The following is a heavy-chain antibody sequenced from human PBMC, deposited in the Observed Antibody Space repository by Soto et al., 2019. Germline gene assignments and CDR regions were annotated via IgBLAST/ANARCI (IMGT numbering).Heavy chain of an antibody. CDR1: GGSISSSSYY. V-gene: IGHV4-39*01. CDR3: ARHIEAVAGTDY. J-gene: IGHJ4*02. Sequence: QLQLQESGPGLVKPSETLSLTCTVSGGSISSSSYYWGWIRQPPGKGLEWIGSIYYSGSTYYNPSLKSRVPISVDTSTNPFSLKLSSVTAADTAGYYCARHIEAVAGTDYWGQGTLVTVSS. CDR2: IYYSGST. D-gene: IGHD6-19*01.